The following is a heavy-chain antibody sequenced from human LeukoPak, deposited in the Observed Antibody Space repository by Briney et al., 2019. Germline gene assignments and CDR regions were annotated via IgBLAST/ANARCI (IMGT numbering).Heavy chain of an antibody. CDR3: ARGRIAVAGQEKIDY. V-gene: IGHV3-21*01. J-gene: IGHJ4*02. Sequence: GGSLSLSCAASGFTFSSYSMNWVRQAPGKGLEGVSSISSSSSYIYYADSVKGRFTISRDNAKNSLYLQMNSLRGEDTAVYYCARGRIAVAGQEKIDYWGQGTLVTVSS. CDR1: GFTFSSYS. D-gene: IGHD6-19*01. CDR2: ISSSSSYI.